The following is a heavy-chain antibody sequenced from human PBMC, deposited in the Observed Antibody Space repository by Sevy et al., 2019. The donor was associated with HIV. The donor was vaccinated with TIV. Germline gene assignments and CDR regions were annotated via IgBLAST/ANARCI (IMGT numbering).Heavy chain of an antibody. Sequence: GGSLRLSCAASGFSFSSYGMHWVRQAPGKGLEWVALVWYDGSDKYYADSVKGRFTISRDNSKNTLYLQMNSPRVEDTAVYYCARDSGLQLFRYWGQGTLVTVSS. CDR1: GFSFSSYG. V-gene: IGHV3-33*01. CDR3: ARDSGLQLFRY. CDR2: VWYDGSDK. D-gene: IGHD1-1*01. J-gene: IGHJ4*02.